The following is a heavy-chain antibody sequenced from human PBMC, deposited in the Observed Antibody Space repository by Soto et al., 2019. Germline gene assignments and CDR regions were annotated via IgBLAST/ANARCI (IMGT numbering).Heavy chain of an antibody. Sequence: EVQLVQSGGGLVQPGGSLRLSCAASGFTFTDYWMHWVRQAPGKGLVCVSRINGDGSGTDYADSVKGRFTISRDNARNTLYLQVNNLRAEDTAVYYCVRGAIPTSSSAAGYTYFDPWGQGTLVSVSS. CDR3: VRGAIPTSSSAAGYTYFDP. CDR1: GFTFTDYW. J-gene: IGHJ5*02. D-gene: IGHD6-6*01. V-gene: IGHV3-74*01. CDR2: INGDGSGT.